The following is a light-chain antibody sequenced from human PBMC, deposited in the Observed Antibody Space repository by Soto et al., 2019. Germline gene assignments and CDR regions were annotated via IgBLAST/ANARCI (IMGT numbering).Light chain of an antibody. CDR2: GTS. Sequence: ETVLTQSPGTLSLSPGERATLSCRASQSVSSNYLAWYQQKPGQAPRLLMYGTSTRATGIPDRFSGSGSGTDFTLTISRLETEDLAVYSCQQFSRSPPSWTFGPGTKVEIK. V-gene: IGKV3-20*01. CDR1: QSVSSNY. CDR3: QQFSRSPPSWT. J-gene: IGKJ1*01.